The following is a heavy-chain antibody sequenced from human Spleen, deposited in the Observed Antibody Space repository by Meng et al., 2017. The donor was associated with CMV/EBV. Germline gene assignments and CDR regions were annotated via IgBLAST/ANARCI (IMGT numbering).Heavy chain of an antibody. J-gene: IGHJ6*02. CDR2: IYYSGST. Sequence: SETLSLTCTVSGGSISSGDYYWSWIRQPPGKGLEYIGYIYYSGSTYYTPSLKSRVTMSVDTSKNQFSLRLSSMTAADTAVYYCARARIAARNFYYGMDVWGQGTTVTVSS. V-gene: IGHV4-31*03. CDR1: GGSISSGDYY. CDR3: ARARIAARNFYYGMDV. D-gene: IGHD6-6*01.